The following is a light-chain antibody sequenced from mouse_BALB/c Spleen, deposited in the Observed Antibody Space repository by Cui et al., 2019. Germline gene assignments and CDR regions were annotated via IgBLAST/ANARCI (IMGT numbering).Light chain of an antibody. V-gene: IGKV14-111*01. J-gene: IGKJ5*01. Sequence: DIKMTQSPSSMYASLGERVTITCKASQDINSYLSWFQQKPGKSPKTLIYRANRLVDGVPSRFSGSGSGQDYSLTISSLEYEDMGIYYCLQYDESLRTFGAGTKLELK. CDR1: QDINSY. CDR2: RAN. CDR3: LQYDESLRT.